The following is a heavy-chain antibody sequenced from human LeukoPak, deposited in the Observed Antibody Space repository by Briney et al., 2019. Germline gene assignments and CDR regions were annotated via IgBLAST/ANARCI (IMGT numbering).Heavy chain of an antibody. J-gene: IGHJ3*02. Sequence: ASVKVSCTVSGYTLTELSTHWVRQAPGKGLEWMGGFDPEDGETIYAQKFQGRVTMTEDTSTDTAYMELSSLRSEDTAVYYCATDLPSSSLGASAFDIWGQGTMVTVSS. V-gene: IGHV1-24*01. D-gene: IGHD6-13*01. CDR1: GYTLTELS. CDR3: ATDLPSSSLGASAFDI. CDR2: FDPEDGET.